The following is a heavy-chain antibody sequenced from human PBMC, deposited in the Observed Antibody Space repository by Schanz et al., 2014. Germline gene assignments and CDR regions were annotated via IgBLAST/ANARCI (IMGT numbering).Heavy chain of an antibody. CDR1: GSSISPYY. CDR3: ARHWGYDPSPFFDY. D-gene: IGHD3-16*01. V-gene: IGHV4-59*08. Sequence: QVQLQESGPGLVKPSETLSLTCTISGSSISPYYWSWIRQPPGKGLEWVGYIYYNGRPNNNPSLRGRPPTPLHPPKTQSSRRLRSVTAADTAVYYCARHWGYDPSPFFDYWGQGTLVTVSS. CDR2: IYYNGRP. J-gene: IGHJ4*02.